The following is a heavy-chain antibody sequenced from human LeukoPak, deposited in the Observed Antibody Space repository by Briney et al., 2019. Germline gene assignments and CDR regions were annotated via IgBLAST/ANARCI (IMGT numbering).Heavy chain of an antibody. CDR2: ISGSGGST. J-gene: IGHJ5*02. V-gene: IGHV3-23*01. CDR3: AKARYDFWSGYSWFDP. CDR1: GFTFSSYA. Sequence: GGSLRLSCAASGFTFSSYAMSWVRQAPGKGLEWVSAISGSGGSTYYADSVKGRFTISRGNSKNTLYLQMNSLRAEDTAVYYCAKARYDFWSGYSWFDPWGQGTLVTVSS. D-gene: IGHD3-3*01.